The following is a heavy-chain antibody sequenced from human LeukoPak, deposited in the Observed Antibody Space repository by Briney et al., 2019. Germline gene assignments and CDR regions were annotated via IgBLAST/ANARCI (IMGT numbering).Heavy chain of an antibody. D-gene: IGHD2-2*01. CDR3: ARACSSTSCRDGYYYGMDV. CDR1: GGSISSSNW. J-gene: IGHJ6*02. V-gene: IGHV4-4*02. Sequence: SETLSLTCAVSGGSISSSNWWSWVRQPPGKGLEWIGEIYHSGSTNYNPSLKSRVTISVDTSKNQFSLKLSSVTAADTAVYYCARACSSTSCRDGYYYGMDVWGQGTTVTVSS. CDR2: IYHSGST.